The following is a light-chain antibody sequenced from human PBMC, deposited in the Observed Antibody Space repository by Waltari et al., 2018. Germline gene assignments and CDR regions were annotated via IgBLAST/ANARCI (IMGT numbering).Light chain of an antibody. CDR3: LQLNSYPRT. Sequence: DIHLTPSPSFLSASVGYRVTITCRASQGISSNLAWYQQKPGKAPKLLIYRASTLQSGVPSRFSGSESGTDFTLTISSLQPEDFATYYCLQLNSYPRTFGQGTKVEVK. CDR1: QGISSN. J-gene: IGKJ1*01. CDR2: RAS. V-gene: IGKV1-9*01.